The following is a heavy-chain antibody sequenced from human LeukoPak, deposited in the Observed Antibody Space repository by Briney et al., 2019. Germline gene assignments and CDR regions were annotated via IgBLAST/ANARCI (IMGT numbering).Heavy chain of an antibody. CDR1: GFTFSSYG. CDR2: ISYDGSNK. D-gene: IGHD3-22*01. J-gene: IGHJ4*02. CDR3: ARGETHYYDTSGYWAYYFDY. Sequence: GGSLRLSCAASGFTFSSYGMHWVRQAPGKGLEWVAVISYDGSNKYYADSVKGRFTISRDNSKNTLYLQMNSLRAEDTAVYYCARGETHYYDTSGYWAYYFDYWGQGTLVTVSS. V-gene: IGHV3-30*03.